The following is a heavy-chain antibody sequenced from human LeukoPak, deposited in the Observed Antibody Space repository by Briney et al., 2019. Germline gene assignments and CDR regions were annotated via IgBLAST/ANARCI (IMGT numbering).Heavy chain of an antibody. V-gene: IGHV4-59*08. CDR1: GGSLSGNY. CDR3: ARREAVAMFDP. CDR2: IHYSGIT. Sequence: SETLSLTCTVSGGSLSGNYWSWIRQTPGKGLEWIGFIHYSGITNYNPSLKSRVTISLDTSKNQFSLKVSSVTAADTAVYYCARREAVAMFDPWGQGTLVTVSS. D-gene: IGHD6-19*01. J-gene: IGHJ5*02.